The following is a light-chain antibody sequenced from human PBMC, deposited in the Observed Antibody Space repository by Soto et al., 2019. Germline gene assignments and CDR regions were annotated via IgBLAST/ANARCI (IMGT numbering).Light chain of an antibody. CDR1: SGSVSSSNY. V-gene: IGLV8-61*01. CDR2: STD. J-gene: IGLJ2*01. Sequence: QTVVTQEPSFSVSPGGTVTLTCGLSSGSVSSSNYASWYQQTPGQTPRTLIHSTDTRSSGVPDRFSGSILGNKAALTITGAQADDEADYYCVLYMGTGIALFGGGTKLTVL. CDR3: VLYMGTGIAL.